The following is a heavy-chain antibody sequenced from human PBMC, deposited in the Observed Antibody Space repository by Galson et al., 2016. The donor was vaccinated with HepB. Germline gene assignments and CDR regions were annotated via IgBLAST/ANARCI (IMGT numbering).Heavy chain of an antibody. Sequence: LRLSCAASGFTFGNYVMSWVRQAPGKGLEWVSYISSSGSYIYYADSVKGRFTISRDNAKNSLYLQMDSLRAEDTAVYYCARGDRHSSSWWGFVYWGQGTLVTVSS. V-gene: IGHV3-11*01. CDR2: ISSSGSYI. J-gene: IGHJ4*02. CDR3: ARGDRHSSSWWGFVY. CDR1: GFTFGNYV. D-gene: IGHD6-13*01.